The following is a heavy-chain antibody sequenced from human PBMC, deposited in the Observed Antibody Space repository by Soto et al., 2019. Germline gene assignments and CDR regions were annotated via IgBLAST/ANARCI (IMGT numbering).Heavy chain of an antibody. CDR1: RFTLRSYA. J-gene: IGHJ4*02. CDR2: SISAGSGS. CDR3: AKERGVGGNYGFYSDF. V-gene: IGHV3-23*01. D-gene: IGHD1-7*01. Sequence: PAGSLRLSCAASRFTLRSYAMTWVRPAPWKGLGWVSFSISAGSGSYYAGSLNGRFTISTDTSKNTLCLQMPSLGADVTAVYYCAKERGVGGNYGFYSDFLGQVALGTAAS.